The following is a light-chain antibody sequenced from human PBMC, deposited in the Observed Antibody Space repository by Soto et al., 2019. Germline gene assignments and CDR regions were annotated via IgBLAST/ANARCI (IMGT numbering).Light chain of an antibody. CDR2: EVS. V-gene: IGLV2-14*01. Sequence: QSALTQPASVSGSPGQSITFSCTGTSSDVGAHNQVSWYQQHPGKVPQLIIYEVSNRPSGLSNRFFGSKSGNTASLTISGLQAEDEAAYFCCSFTTRSTLVFGTGTKLTVL. J-gene: IGLJ1*01. CDR3: CSFTTRSTLV. CDR1: SSDVGAHNQ.